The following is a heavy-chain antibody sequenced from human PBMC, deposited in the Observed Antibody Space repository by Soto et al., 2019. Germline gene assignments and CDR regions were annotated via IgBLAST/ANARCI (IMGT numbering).Heavy chain of an antibody. V-gene: IGHV1-18*01. Sequence: ASVKVSCKASGGTFSSYAISWVRQAPGQGLEWMGWISAYNGNTSYAQKLQGRVTMTTDTSTSTAYMEMRSLRSEDTAVYYCASYFTTVARGGYYGMEVSGQGTPVTVSS. J-gene: IGHJ6*02. CDR1: GGTFSSYA. CDR3: ASYFTTVARGGYYGMEV. D-gene: IGHD4-4*01. CDR2: ISAYNGNT.